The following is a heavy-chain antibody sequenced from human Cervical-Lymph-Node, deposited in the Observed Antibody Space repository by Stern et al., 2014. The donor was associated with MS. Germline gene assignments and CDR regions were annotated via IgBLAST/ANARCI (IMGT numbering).Heavy chain of an antibody. CDR3: ARQPRTEFAYGMDV. CDR2: INAYNGNT. CDR1: DYTFKAYG. V-gene: IGHV1-18*01. Sequence: QLVQSGAEVKRPGASVKVSCKASDYTFKAYGISWVRQAPGQGLEWMGWINAYNGNTNYAQQLQGRVTMSTDISTSTAYMELRSLTSDDTAVYYCARQPRTEFAYGMDVWGQGTTVIVSS. D-gene: IGHD2-2*01. J-gene: IGHJ6*02.